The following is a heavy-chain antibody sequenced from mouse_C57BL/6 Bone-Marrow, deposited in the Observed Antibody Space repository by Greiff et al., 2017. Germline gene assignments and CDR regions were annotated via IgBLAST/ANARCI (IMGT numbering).Heavy chain of an antibody. D-gene: IGHD3-2*02. CDR2: IYPGSGNT. CDR3: ASTAQEGFAY. Sequence: QVQLQQSGPELVKPGASVKISCKASGYSFTSYYIHWVKQRPGQGLEWIGWIYPGSGNTYYNEKFKGKATLTADKSSSTAYMELRSLTSEDSAVYFCASTAQEGFAYWGQGTLVTVSA. J-gene: IGHJ3*01. V-gene: IGHV1-66*01. CDR1: GYSFTSYY.